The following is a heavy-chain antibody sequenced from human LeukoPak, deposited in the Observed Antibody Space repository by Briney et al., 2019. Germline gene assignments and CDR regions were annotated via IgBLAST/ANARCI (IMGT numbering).Heavy chain of an antibody. V-gene: IGHV4-59*08. J-gene: IGHJ5*02. CDR2: IFYTGSI. D-gene: IGHD3-22*01. CDR3: ARSYSASYDSPAGWFDP. CDR1: GGSISNYY. Sequence: SETLSLTCTVSGGSISNYYWSWIRQPPGKGLEWIGYIFYTGSINYNPSLRGRVTISVDTSKSQFSLRLSSVTAADTAVYYCARSYSASYDSPAGWFDPWGQGTLDTVSS.